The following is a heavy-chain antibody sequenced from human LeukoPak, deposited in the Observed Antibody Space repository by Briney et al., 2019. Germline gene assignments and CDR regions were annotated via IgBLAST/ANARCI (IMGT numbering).Heavy chain of an antibody. J-gene: IGHJ3*02. CDR3: AKEGEFSFLRGAFDI. Sequence: QSGGALRLSCAASGFSFSSYAMSWVRQAPARGLEWVSAISGSGGSTYYADSVEGRFTISRDNSKNKLYLQMNSLRAEDTAVYYFAKEGEFSFLRGAFDIWGQGTMVTVSS. V-gene: IGHV3-23*01. CDR2: ISGSGGST. D-gene: IGHD2-21*01. CDR1: GFSFSSYA.